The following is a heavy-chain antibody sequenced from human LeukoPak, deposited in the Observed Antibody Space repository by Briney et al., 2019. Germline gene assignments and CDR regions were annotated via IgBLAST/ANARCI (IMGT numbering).Heavy chain of an antibody. CDR3: AKVGTGYSYGYAWFDP. CDR1: GFTFSSYG. Sequence: PGGSLRLSCAASGFTFSSYGMSWVRQAPGKGLEWVSAISGSGGSTYYADSVKGRFTISRDNSKNTLYLQMNSLRAEDTAVYYCAKVGTGYSYGYAWFDPWGQGTLVTVSS. CDR2: ISGSGGST. V-gene: IGHV3-23*01. J-gene: IGHJ5*02. D-gene: IGHD5-18*01.